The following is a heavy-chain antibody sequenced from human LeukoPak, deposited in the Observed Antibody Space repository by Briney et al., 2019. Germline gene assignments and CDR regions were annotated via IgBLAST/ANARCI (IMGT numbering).Heavy chain of an antibody. Sequence: SETLSLTCTVSGGSISSYYWSWIRQPAGKGLEWIGRIYTSGSTNYNPSLKSRVTISVDKSKNQFSLKLSSVTAADTAVYYCARGGGYSSSWYNWFDPWGQGTLVTVSS. D-gene: IGHD6-13*01. J-gene: IGHJ5*02. CDR3: ARGGGYSSSWYNWFDP. V-gene: IGHV4-4*07. CDR2: IYTSGST. CDR1: GGSISSYY.